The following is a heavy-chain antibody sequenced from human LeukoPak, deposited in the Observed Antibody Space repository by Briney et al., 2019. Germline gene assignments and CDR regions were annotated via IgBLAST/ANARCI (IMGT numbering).Heavy chain of an antibody. V-gene: IGHV4-61*01. J-gene: IGHJ4*02. Sequence: PSETLSLTCTVSGYSISSGYYWGWIRQPPGKGLEWIGYIYYSGSTNYNPSLKRRVTISVDTSKNQSSLKLSSVTAADTAVYYCARDLGEGWPFDYWGQGTLVTVSS. D-gene: IGHD2-15*01. CDR2: IYYSGST. CDR3: ARDLGEGWPFDY. CDR1: GYSISSGYY.